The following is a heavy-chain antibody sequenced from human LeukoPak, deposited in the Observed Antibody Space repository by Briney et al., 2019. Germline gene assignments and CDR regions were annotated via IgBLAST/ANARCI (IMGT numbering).Heavy chain of an antibody. CDR3: AKDIAFDI. Sequence: PGRSLRLSCAASGFTFDDYAMHWVRQAPGKGLEWVSGISWNSGSIGYADSVKGRLTISRDNAKNSLYLQMNSLRAEDTALYYCAKDIAFDIWGQGTMVTVSS. CDR2: ISWNSGSI. J-gene: IGHJ3*02. V-gene: IGHV3-9*01. CDR1: GFTFDDYA.